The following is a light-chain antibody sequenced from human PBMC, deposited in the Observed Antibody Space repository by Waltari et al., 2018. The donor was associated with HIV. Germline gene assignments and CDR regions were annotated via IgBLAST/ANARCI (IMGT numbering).Light chain of an antibody. Sequence: GSGSNIGTNTVSWYQIFPGTAPKLFIFGDDQRPSGVPDRFSGSKSGTSASLTISGLQSEDEATYFCAAWDDSLNCQVVFGGGTLLTVL. V-gene: IGLV1-44*01. CDR1: GSNIGTNT. J-gene: IGLJ2*01. CDR3: AAWDDSLNCQVV. CDR2: GDD.